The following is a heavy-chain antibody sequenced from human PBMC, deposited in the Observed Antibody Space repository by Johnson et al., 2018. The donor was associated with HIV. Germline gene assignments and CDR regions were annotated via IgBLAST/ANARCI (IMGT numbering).Heavy chain of an antibody. D-gene: IGHD6-19*01. Sequence: QVQLVESGGGVVQPGGSLRLSCAASGFTFSSYGMHWVRQAPGKGLEWVAFIRYDGSYKYYADSVKGRFTISRDNSKNTLYLQMNSLSTESTAVYYCAQDKSVPGGSQWLALTRDAFDIWGQGTMVTVSS. CDR2: IRYDGSYK. CDR3: AQDKSVPGGSQWLALTRDAFDI. V-gene: IGHV3-30*02. CDR1: GFTFSSYG. J-gene: IGHJ3*02.